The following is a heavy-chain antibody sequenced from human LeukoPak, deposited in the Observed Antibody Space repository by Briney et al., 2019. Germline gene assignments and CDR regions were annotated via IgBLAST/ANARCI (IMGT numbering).Heavy chain of an antibody. V-gene: IGHV4-30-2*01. CDR1: GGSISSGGYS. J-gene: IGHJ5*02. CDR2: IYYSGST. D-gene: IGHD3-22*01. CDR3: ARSPPYYYDSSGYWSQNWFDP. Sequence: SQTLSLTCAVSGGSISSGGYSWSWIRQPPGTGLEWIGYIYYSGSTYYNPSLKSRVTISVDRSKNQFSLKLSSVTAADTAVYYCARSPPYYYDSSGYWSQNWFDPWGQGTLVTVSS.